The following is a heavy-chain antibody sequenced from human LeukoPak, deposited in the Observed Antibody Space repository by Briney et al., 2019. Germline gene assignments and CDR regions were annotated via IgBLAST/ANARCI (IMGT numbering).Heavy chain of an antibody. CDR2: ISSSTSTI. J-gene: IGHJ4*02. CDR1: GFAFSTYS. D-gene: IGHD3-22*01. CDR3: ARDRNYYYDSSGYWNR. Sequence: PGGSLRLSCAASGFAFSTYSMNWVRQAPGKGLEWVSYISSSTSTIYYADSVKGRFAISRDNAKNSLYLQMNSLRAEDTALYYCARDRNYYYDSSGYWNRWGQGTLVTVSS. V-gene: IGHV3-48*04.